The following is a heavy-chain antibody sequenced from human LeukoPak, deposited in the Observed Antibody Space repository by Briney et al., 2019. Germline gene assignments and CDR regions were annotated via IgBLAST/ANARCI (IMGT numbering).Heavy chain of an antibody. CDR1: GDTFTGYY. CDR2: INPNGGGT. Sequence: ASVMVSCKASGDTFTGYYMHCVRQAPGQGLEWMGWINPNGGGTKYAQNFQGRVTMTRDTSTSTAYMELSRLTSDDTAMYYCAREGSSGITNYYGMDVWGQGTTVTVSS. J-gene: IGHJ6*02. V-gene: IGHV1-2*02. CDR3: AREGSSGITNYYGMDV. D-gene: IGHD1-26*01.